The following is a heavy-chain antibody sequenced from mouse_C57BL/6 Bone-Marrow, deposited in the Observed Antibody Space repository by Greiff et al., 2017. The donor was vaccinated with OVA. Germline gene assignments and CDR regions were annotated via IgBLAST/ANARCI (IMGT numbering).Heavy chain of an antibody. CDR3: AGGQLRLFLDY. J-gene: IGHJ2*01. Sequence: QVQLQQPGAELVRPGTSVKLSCKASGYTFTSYWMHWVKQRPGQGLEWIGVIDPSDSYTNYNQKFKGKATLTVDTSSSTAYMQLSSLTSEDSAVYYCAGGQLRLFLDYWGQGTTLTVSS. V-gene: IGHV1-59*01. CDR2: IDPSDSYT. CDR1: GYTFTSYW. D-gene: IGHD3-2*02.